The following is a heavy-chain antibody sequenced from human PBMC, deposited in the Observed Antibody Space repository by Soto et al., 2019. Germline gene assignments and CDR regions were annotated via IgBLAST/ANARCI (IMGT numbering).Heavy chain of an antibody. CDR2: ISAHTGNT. CDR3: ARDPLSVAGLSRPDY. Sequence: ASVKVSCKTSGYTFTNYGISWVRQAPGQGLEWMGWISAHTGNTNYAQKFQGRVTMTTDTSTSTAYMELRCLRSDDTAVYYCARDPLSVAGLSRPDYWGQGALVTFSS. CDR1: GYTFTNYG. V-gene: IGHV1-18*01. J-gene: IGHJ4*02. D-gene: IGHD6-19*01.